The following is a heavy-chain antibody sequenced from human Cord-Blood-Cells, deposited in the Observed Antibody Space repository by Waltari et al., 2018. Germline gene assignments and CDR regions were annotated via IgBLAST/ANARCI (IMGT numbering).Heavy chain of an antibody. Sequence: QVQLVQSGAEVKKPGSSVKVSCKASGGTFSSYAISWVRPAPGHGLAWMGRILPILGIANYAQKFQGRVTITADKSTSTAYMELSSLRSEDTAVYYCARDRCSSTSCYSDNYYYMDVWGKGTTVTVSS. CDR2: ILPILGIA. CDR3: ARDRCSSTSCYSDNYYYMDV. D-gene: IGHD2-2*01. J-gene: IGHJ6*03. V-gene: IGHV1-69*09. CDR1: GGTFSSYA.